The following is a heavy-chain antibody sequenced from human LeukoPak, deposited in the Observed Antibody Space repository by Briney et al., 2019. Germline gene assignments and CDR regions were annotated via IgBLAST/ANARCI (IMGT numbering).Heavy chain of an antibody. CDR1: GGTFSSYA. D-gene: IGHD3-22*01. CDR3: ARGRYYYDSSGYYYVDDDY. CDR2: IIPIFGIA. V-gene: IGHV1-69*04. Sequence: SVKVSCKASGGTFSSYAISWVRQAPGQGLEWMGRIIPIFGIANYAQKFQGRVTITADKSTSTAYMGLSSLRSEDTAVYYCARGRYYYDSSGYYYVDDDYWGQGTLVTVSS. J-gene: IGHJ4*02.